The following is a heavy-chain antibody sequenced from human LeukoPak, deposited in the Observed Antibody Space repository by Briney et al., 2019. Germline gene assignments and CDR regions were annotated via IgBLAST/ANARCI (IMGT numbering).Heavy chain of an antibody. V-gene: IGHV4-39*01. CDR3: ASHLFFDWLSPFDY. Sequence: SETLSLTCTVSRGSISSSSSYSGGIRQPPGKGLEWIGGIYYSGSTYYNPSLKSRVTISVDTSKNQFSLKLSSVTAADTAAYYCASHLFFDWLSPFDYWGQGTLVTVSS. J-gene: IGHJ4*02. CDR2: IYYSGST. D-gene: IGHD3/OR15-3a*01. CDR1: RGSISSSSSY.